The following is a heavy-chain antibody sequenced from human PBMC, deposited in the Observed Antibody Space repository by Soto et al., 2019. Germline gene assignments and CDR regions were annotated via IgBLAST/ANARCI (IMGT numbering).Heavy chain of an antibody. CDR3: ARANLYSSGPRYYFDY. CDR2: IIPIFGTA. CDR1: GGTFSSYA. D-gene: IGHD6-19*01. J-gene: IGHJ4*02. V-gene: IGHV1-69*13. Sequence: SVKVSCKASGGTFSSYAISWVRQAPGQGLEWMGGIIPIFGTANYAQKFQGRVTITADESTSTAYMELSSLRSEDTAVYYCARANLYSSGPRYYFDYWGQGTLVTVSS.